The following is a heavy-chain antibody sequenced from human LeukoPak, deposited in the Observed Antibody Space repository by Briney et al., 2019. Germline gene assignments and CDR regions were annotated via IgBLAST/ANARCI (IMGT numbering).Heavy chain of an antibody. D-gene: IGHD1-14*01. J-gene: IGHJ4*02. Sequence: SSVKVSCKASGGTFISYAISWVRQAPGQGLEWMGRIIPIFGTANYAQKFQGRVTITTDESTSTAYMELSSLRSEDTAVYYCAARPADGRGIILPFVYWGQGTLVTVSS. CDR2: IIPIFGTA. CDR1: GGTFISYA. V-gene: IGHV1-69*05. CDR3: AARPADGRGIILPFVY.